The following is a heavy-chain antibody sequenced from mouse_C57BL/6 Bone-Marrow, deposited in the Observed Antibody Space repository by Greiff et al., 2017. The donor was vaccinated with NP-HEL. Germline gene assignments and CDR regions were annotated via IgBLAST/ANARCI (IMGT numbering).Heavy chain of an antibody. CDR2: IDPSDSET. V-gene: IGHV1-52*01. D-gene: IGHD2-4*01. CDR1: GYTFTSYW. Sequence: VQLQQPGAELVRPGSSVKLSCKASGYTFTSYWMHWVKQRPIQGLEWIGNIDPSDSETHYNQKFKDKATLTVDKSSSTAYMQLSSLTSEDSAVYYCARGGLRRGPLFAYWGQGTLVTVSA. CDR3: ARGGLRRGPLFAY. J-gene: IGHJ3*01.